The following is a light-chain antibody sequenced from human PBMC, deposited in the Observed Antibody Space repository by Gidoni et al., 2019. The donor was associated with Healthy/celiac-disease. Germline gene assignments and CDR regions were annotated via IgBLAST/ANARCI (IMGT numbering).Light chain of an antibody. CDR2: DAS. Sequence: EIVLTQSPATLSLSPGERATLSCSASQSVSSYLAWYQQKPGQAPRLLIYDASNRAPGIPARFSGSGSGTDFTLTISSLEPEDFAVYYCQQRSNWPPTFGQXTKVEIK. V-gene: IGKV3-11*01. CDR1: QSVSSY. CDR3: QQRSNWPPT. J-gene: IGKJ1*01.